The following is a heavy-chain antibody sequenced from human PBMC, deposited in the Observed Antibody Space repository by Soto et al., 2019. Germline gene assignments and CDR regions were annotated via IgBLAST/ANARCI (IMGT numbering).Heavy chain of an antibody. Sequence: GGSLRLSCAASGFTFSDYYMSWIRQAPGKGLEWVSYISSSSSYTNYADSVKGRFTISRDNAKNSLYLQMNSLRAEDTAVYYCARDQGIAAPEHYFDYWGQGTLVTVSS. CDR1: GFTFSDYY. D-gene: IGHD6-6*01. V-gene: IGHV3-11*06. CDR2: ISSSSSYT. CDR3: ARDQGIAAPEHYFDY. J-gene: IGHJ4*02.